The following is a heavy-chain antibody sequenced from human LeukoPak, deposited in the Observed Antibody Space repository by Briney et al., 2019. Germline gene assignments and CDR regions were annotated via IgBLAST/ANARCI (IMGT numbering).Heavy chain of an antibody. CDR2: ISAYNGNT. CDR3: ATPGYCSSTSGYTDAFDI. CDR1: GYTFTSYG. J-gene: IGHJ3*02. D-gene: IGHD2-2*02. Sequence: ASVTVSCKASGYTFTSYGISWVRQAPGQGLEGMGWISAYNGNTNYAQKLQGRVTMTTDTSTSTAYMELRSLRSDDTAVYYCATPGYCSSTSGYTDAFDIWGQGTMVTVSS. V-gene: IGHV1-18*01.